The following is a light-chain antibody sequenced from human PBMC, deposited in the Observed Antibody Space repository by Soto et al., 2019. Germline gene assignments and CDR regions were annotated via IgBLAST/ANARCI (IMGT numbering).Light chain of an antibody. CDR3: SSYTSSSLYV. Sequence: QSVLTQPASVSGSPGQSITISCTGTSSDVGGSNYVSWYQQLPGKAPKLMIHDVSDRPSGVSNRFSGSKSGNTASLTISGLQAEDEADYYCSSYTSSSLYVFGTGTKVTVL. CDR1: SSDVGGSNY. CDR2: DVS. V-gene: IGLV2-14*01. J-gene: IGLJ1*01.